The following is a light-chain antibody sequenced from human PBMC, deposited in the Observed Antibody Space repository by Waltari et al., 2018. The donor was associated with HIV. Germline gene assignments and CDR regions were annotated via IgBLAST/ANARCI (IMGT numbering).Light chain of an antibody. CDR3: ASWDDALSSWL. CDR1: SSNVGKNY. CDR2: RND. J-gene: IGLJ6*01. Sequence: QSGLRQPPSTSRPPGQRVGISCSGSSSNVGKNYVSWFQQLPGAAPRLLIYRNDRRPPGVPDRFTAAKSGTSASLVISGLRSDDEADYFCASWDDALSSWLFGGGTKLTVL. V-gene: IGLV1-47*01.